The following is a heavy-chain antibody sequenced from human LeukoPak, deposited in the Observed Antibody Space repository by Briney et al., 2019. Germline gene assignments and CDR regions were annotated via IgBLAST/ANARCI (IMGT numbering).Heavy chain of an antibody. D-gene: IGHD2-15*01. Sequence: GGSLRLSCAASGFTFSGYWMSWVRQAPGKGLEWVATIKQGGSEKTYVDSVEGRFTSSRDNAKSSLFLQMDSLRAEDTAVYYCARFGMDAAIDYWGQGTLVTVSS. CDR1: GFTFSGYW. V-gene: IGHV3-7*01. CDR2: IKQGGSEK. J-gene: IGHJ4*02. CDR3: ARFGMDAAIDY.